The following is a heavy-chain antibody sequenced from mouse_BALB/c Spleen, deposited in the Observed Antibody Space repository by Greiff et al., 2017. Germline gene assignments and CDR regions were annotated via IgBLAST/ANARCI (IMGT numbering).Heavy chain of an antibody. D-gene: IGHD2-1*01. V-gene: IGHV1-15*01. CDR2: IDPETGGT. CDR3: TRDGNYPPWFAY. J-gene: IGHJ3*01. Sequence: VQLQQSGAELVRPGASVTLSCKASGYTFTDYEMHWVKQTPVHGLEWIGAIDPETGGTAYNQKFKGKATLTADKSSSTAYMELRSLTSEDSAVYYCTRDGNYPPWFAYWGQGTLVTVSA. CDR1: GYTFTDYE.